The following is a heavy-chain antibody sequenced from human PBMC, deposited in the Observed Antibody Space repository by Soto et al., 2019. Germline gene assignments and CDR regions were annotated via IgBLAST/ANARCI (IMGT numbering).Heavy chain of an antibody. CDR2: IIPIFGTA. CDR3: ARTHRRGYKAFDY. V-gene: IGHV1-69*13. Sequence: GASVKVSCKASGGTFSSYAISWVRQAPGQGLEWMGGIIPIFGTANYAQKFQGRVTITADESTSTAYMELSSLRSEDTAVYYCARTHRRGYKAFDYWGQGTLVTVSS. CDR1: GGTFSSYA. J-gene: IGHJ4*02. D-gene: IGHD3-22*01.